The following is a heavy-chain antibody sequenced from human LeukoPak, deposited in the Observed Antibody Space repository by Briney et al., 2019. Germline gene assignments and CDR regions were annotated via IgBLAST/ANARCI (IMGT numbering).Heavy chain of an antibody. D-gene: IGHD3-10*01. CDR1: GFTFSSYG. Sequence: GGSLRLSCAASGFTFSSYGMHWVRQAPGKGLEWVAFIRYDGSNKYYADSVKGRFAISRDNSKSTLYIQMNSLRAEDTAVYYCARAKPKNMVRGLIMRRESRYYFDYWGQGTLVTVSS. J-gene: IGHJ4*02. V-gene: IGHV3-30*02. CDR2: IRYDGSNK. CDR3: ARAKPKNMVRGLIMRRESRYYFDY.